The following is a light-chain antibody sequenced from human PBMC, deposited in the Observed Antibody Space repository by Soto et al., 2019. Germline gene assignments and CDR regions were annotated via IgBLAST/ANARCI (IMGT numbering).Light chain of an antibody. CDR1: QTIINN. V-gene: IGKV3-15*01. CDR3: RQYDRWPVT. J-gene: IGKJ4*01. CDR2: YAS. Sequence: EIMMTQSPATLSVSPGERVAISCRASQTIINNLAWYQHKPGQAPRLLISYASNGASGIPARFSGTGYGTDFTLTIDSLQSEDFAIYYCRQYDRWPVTFGGGTKVEIK.